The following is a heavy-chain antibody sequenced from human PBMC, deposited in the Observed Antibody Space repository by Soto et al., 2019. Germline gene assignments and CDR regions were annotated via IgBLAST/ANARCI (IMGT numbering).Heavy chain of an antibody. J-gene: IGHJ4*02. CDR1: GLTFSIYA. CDR2: ISGSGGST. Sequence: PGGSLRLSCAASGLTFSIYAMSWVRQAPGKGLEWVSAISGSGGSTYYADSVKGRFTISRDNSKNTLHLQMNSLRVEDTAVYYCAKETYYYDRSGYFVYWAQGTPVTVSS. CDR3: AKETYYYDRSGYFVY. V-gene: IGHV3-23*01. D-gene: IGHD3-22*01.